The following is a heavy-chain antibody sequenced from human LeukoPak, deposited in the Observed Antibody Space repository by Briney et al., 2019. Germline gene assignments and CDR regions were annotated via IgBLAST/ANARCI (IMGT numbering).Heavy chain of an antibody. D-gene: IGHD5-18*01. CDR3: ARSPSYSYGYDYYYYGLDV. V-gene: IGHV3-21*01. J-gene: IGHJ6*02. Sequence: GGSLRLSCAASGFIFSTYSMNWVRQAPGEGLEWVSSISGSSSYIYYADSVKGRFTISRDNAKNSLYLQMKSLRAEDTAVYYCARSPSYSYGYDYYYYGLDVWGQGTTVTVSS. CDR2: ISGSSSYI. CDR1: GFIFSTYS.